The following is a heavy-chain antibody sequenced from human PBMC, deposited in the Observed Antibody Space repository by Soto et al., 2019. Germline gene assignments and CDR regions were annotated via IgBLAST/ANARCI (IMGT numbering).Heavy chain of an antibody. Sequence: QVQMVQSGAEVKRPGASVKVSCKASGYTFTGNYMHWVRQAPGQGLEWMGWINPKSGGTIYAQKFQGRVIMTRDTSINTAYMELSRLRSDDSAVYYCARGGYSQGSEALDYWGPGSLISVSS. J-gene: IGHJ4*02. CDR2: INPKSGGT. V-gene: IGHV1-2*02. CDR3: ARGGYSQGSEALDY. CDR1: GYTFTGNY. D-gene: IGHD5-18*01.